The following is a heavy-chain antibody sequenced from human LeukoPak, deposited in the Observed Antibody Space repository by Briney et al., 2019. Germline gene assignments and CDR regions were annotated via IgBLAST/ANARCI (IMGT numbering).Heavy chain of an antibody. D-gene: IGHD1-14*01. CDR3: ARVRLQPRTLLDDAFDI. CDR1: GFTFSSYS. Sequence: GGSLRLSCAASGFTFSSYSMNWVRQAPGKGLEWVSSISTSSIYIYYADSLKGRFTVSRDNAKNSLNLQMNSLRAEDTAVYYCARVRLQPRTLLDDAFDIWGQGTMVTVSS. J-gene: IGHJ3*02. V-gene: IGHV3-21*01. CDR2: ISTSSIYI.